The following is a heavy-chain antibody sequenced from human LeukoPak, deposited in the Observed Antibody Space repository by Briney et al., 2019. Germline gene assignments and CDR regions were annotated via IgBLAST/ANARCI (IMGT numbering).Heavy chain of an antibody. D-gene: IGHD3-10*01. CDR3: AKDLSSGYGSGTIYYYGMDV. V-gene: IGHV3-23*01. CDR2: IGSGGNT. CDR1: GFTFRSHV. Sequence: GGSLRLSCAASGFTFRSHVMSWVRQAPGKGLEWVSSIGSGGNTHYADSVKGRFTISRDNSKNTLYLQMNSLRAEDTAVYYCAKDLSSGYGSGTIYYYGMDVWGQGTTVTVSS. J-gene: IGHJ6*02.